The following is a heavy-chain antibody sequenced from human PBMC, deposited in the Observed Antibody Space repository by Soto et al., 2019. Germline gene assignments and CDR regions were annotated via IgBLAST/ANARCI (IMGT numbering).Heavy chain of an antibody. Sequence: EGQLLESGGGLVQPGGSLRLSCAASGFTFSSNAMSWVRQAPGKGLEWVSSISGSGGSTFYADSVKGRFTISRDNSKNTLYLQLNSLRAEDTAMYYCAKDWDVSAWYGRFDPWGQGTLVTVSS. V-gene: IGHV3-23*01. CDR2: ISGSGGST. J-gene: IGHJ5*02. CDR3: AKDWDVSAWYGRFDP. D-gene: IGHD6-13*01. CDR1: GFTFSSNA.